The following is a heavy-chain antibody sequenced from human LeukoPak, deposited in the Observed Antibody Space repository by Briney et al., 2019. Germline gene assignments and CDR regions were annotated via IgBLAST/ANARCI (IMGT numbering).Heavy chain of an antibody. CDR2: IYYSGST. Sequence: PSETLSLTCAVSGYSISSSNWWGWIRQPPGKGLEWIGYIYYSGSTNYNPSLKSRVTMSVDTSKNQFSLKLSSVTALDTAVYYCARSNRDDDAFDIWGQGTMVTVSS. D-gene: IGHD7-27*01. CDR1: GYSISSSNW. V-gene: IGHV4-28*06. J-gene: IGHJ3*02. CDR3: ARSNRDDDAFDI.